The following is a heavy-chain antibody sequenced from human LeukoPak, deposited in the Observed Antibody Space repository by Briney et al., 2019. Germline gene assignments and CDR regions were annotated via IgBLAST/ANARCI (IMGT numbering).Heavy chain of an antibody. CDR3: ARDLSIQLWPAPLDY. Sequence: GGSLRLSCAASGFTFSSYSMNWVRQGPGKGLEWVSYISSSSSTKYYADSVKGRFTISRDNAKNSLYLQMNSLRAEDTAVYYCARDLSIQLWPAPLDYWGQGTLVNVSS. J-gene: IGHJ4*02. CDR2: ISSSSSTK. D-gene: IGHD5-18*01. CDR1: GFTFSSYS. V-gene: IGHV3-48*01.